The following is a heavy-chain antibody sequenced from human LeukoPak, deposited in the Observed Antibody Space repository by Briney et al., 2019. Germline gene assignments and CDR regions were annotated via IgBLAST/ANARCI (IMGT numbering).Heavy chain of an antibody. J-gene: IGHJ4*02. CDR2: IYYSGNT. Sequence: PSETLSLTCTVSGGSISSYYWSWIRQPPGKGLEWIGYIYYSGNTNYNPSLKSRVTISIDTSKNQFSLKLSSVTAADTAVYYCAREEFGATIADWGQGTLVTVSS. V-gene: IGHV4-59*01. CDR1: GGSISSYY. CDR3: AREEFGATIAD. D-gene: IGHD5-24*01.